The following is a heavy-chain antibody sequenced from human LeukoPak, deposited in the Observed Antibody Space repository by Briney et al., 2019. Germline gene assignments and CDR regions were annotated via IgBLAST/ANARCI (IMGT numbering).Heavy chain of an antibody. V-gene: IGHV3-23*01. D-gene: IGHD3-10*01. CDR1: GFTFDIYA. J-gene: IGHJ5*01. CDR3: VKDRPNYFGWNGHYYTRNGDS. CDR2: ITYVSGSK. Sequence: GGSLRLSCAASGFTFDIYAMSWVRQAPGEGLEWVSSITYVSGSKFYADSVKGRFTISRDNSKNTLYLQMNSLRAEDTAFYYCVKDRPNYFGWNGHYYTRNGDSWGQGTLVTVSS.